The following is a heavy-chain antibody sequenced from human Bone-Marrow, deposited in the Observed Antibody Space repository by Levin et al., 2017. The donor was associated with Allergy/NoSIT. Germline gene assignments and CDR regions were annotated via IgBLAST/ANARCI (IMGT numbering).Heavy chain of an antibody. CDR2: INPKGGGS. CDR3: ARGSSSSYTSGATTIGTDFDF. Sequence: GASVKVSCKTSGYIFSDYYIHWVRQAPGQGLEWMGWINPKGGGSIYSQEFQDWVTMTTDTSINTAYMEVSSLKSDDTAVYYCARGSSSSYTSGATTIGTDFDFWGQGTLVTVSS. J-gene: IGHJ4*02. D-gene: IGHD2-2*01. CDR1: GYIFSDYY. V-gene: IGHV1-2*04.